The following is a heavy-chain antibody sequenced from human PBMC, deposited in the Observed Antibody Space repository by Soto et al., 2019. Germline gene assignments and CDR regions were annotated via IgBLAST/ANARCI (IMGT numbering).Heavy chain of an antibody. Sequence: EVQLVESGGGLVKPGGSLRLSCAASGFTFSSYSMNWVRQAPGKGLEWVSSISSSSSYIYYADSVKGRFTISRDNAKNSLYLQMNSLRAEDTAVYYCARVRGDYFGPCLAYWGQGPLVTVSS. CDR1: GFTFSSYS. J-gene: IGHJ4*02. CDR3: ARVRGDYFGPCLAY. V-gene: IGHV3-21*01. D-gene: IGHD4-17*01. CDR2: ISSSSSYI.